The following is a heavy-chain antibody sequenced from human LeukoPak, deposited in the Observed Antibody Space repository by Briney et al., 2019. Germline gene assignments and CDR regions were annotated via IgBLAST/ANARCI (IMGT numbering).Heavy chain of an antibody. CDR3: ASAGWGQLWFIDY. CDR1: GFTFDDYA. J-gene: IGHJ4*02. V-gene: IGHV3-30*02. Sequence: PGGSLRLSCAASGFTFDDYAMHWVRQAPGKGLEWVAFIRYDGSNKYYADSVKGRFTISRDNSKNTLYLQMNSLRAEDTAVYYCASAGWGQLWFIDYWGQGTLVTVSS. D-gene: IGHD5-18*01. CDR2: IRYDGSNK.